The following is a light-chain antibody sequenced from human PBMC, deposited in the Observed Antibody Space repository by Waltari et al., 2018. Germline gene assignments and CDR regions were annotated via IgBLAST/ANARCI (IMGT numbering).Light chain of an antibody. CDR3: SSYAGSNGVL. J-gene: IGLJ2*01. CDR1: TSDAGGSNY. V-gene: IGLV2-14*01. Sequence: QSALTQPASVSGSPGQALTISCTATTSDAGGSNYASWYQQHPGKAPKLMISDVSKRPSGVSNRFSGSKSGNTASLTVSELQAEDEADYYCSSYAGSNGVLFGGGTKVTVL. CDR2: DVS.